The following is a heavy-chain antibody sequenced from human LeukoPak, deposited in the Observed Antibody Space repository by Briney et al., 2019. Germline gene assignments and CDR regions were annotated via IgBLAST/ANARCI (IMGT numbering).Heavy chain of an antibody. J-gene: IGHJ5*02. D-gene: IGHD3-22*01. Sequence: KPSETLSLTCSVSGGSISSYHWSWIRQPPGKGLEGIGYIYYSGSTNYNPSLKSRVTISVATSNNQFSLKLSSLTAADTAVYYCARADYYDSSGSSGRAHWFDPWGQGTLVTVSS. CDR1: GGSISSYH. V-gene: IGHV4-59*01. CDR2: IYYSGST. CDR3: ARADYYDSSGSSGRAHWFDP.